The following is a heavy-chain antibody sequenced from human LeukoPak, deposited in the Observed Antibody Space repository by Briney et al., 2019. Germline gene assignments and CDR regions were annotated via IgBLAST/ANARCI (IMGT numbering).Heavy chain of an antibody. D-gene: IGHD3-22*01. J-gene: IGHJ4*02. CDR1: GFSLSTSGMC. Sequence: SGPALVKPTQTLTLTCTFSGFSLSTSGMCVSWIRQPPGKALEWLARIDWDDDKYYSTSLTTRLTISKYTSKNQVVLTMTNMDPVDTATYYCARIRESIYYDSSGYYYDYWGQGTLVTVSS. V-gene: IGHV2-70*11. CDR2: IDWDDDK. CDR3: ARIRESIYYDSSGYYYDY.